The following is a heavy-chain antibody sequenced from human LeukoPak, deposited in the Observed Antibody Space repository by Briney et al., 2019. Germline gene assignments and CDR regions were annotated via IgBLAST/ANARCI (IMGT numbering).Heavy chain of an antibody. CDR3: ARERNTFGGNDAFDS. CDR1: GYTFTDYY. V-gene: IGHV1-46*01. J-gene: IGHJ3*02. Sequence: GASVKVSCKASGYTFTDYYIHWVRQAPGQGLEWIGIIISSGGNTNYAQKFQGRVTMTRDTSTSTVYMELSSLRYEDTAVYYCARERNTFGGNDAFDSWGQGTMVTVSS. CDR2: IISSGGNT. D-gene: IGHD4-23*01.